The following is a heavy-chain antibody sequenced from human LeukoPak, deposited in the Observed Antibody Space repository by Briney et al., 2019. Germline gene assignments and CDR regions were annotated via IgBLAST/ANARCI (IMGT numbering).Heavy chain of an antibody. Sequence: VASVKVSCKASGGTFSSYAISWVRQAPGQGLEWMGRIIPILGIANYAQKFQGRVTITADKSTSTAYMELSSLRSEDTAVYYCARVSRSDSSGYFDWGQGTLVTASS. J-gene: IGHJ4*02. CDR1: GGTFSSYA. D-gene: IGHD3-22*01. CDR3: ARVSRSDSSGYFD. V-gene: IGHV1-69*04. CDR2: IIPILGIA.